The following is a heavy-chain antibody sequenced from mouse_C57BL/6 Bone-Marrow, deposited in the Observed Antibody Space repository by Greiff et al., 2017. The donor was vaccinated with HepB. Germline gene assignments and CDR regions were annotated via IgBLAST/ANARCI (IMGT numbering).Heavy chain of an antibody. J-gene: IGHJ2*01. D-gene: IGHD2-3*01. CDR2: IWWDDDK. Sequence: ESGPGILQPSQTLSLTCSFSGFSLSTFGMGVGWIRQPSGKGLEWLAHIWWDDDKYYNPALKSRLTISKDTSKNQVFLKIANVDTADTATYYCAQSRWLLPYDYWGQGTTLTVSS. CDR1: GFSLSTFGMG. CDR3: AQSRWLLPYDY. V-gene: IGHV8-8*01.